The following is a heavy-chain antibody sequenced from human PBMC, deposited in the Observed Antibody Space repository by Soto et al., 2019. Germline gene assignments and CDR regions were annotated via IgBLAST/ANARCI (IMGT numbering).Heavy chain of an antibody. CDR3: AKYRDYPYDY. CDR2: ISYDGSNK. J-gene: IGHJ4*02. CDR1: GFTFSSYG. Sequence: QVQLVESGGGVVQPGRSLRLSCAASGFTFSSYGTHWVRHAPGKGLEWVAVISYDGSNKYYADSVKGRFTISRDNSKNTLYLQMNSLRADDTAVYYCAKYRDYPYDYWGQGTLVTVSS. V-gene: IGHV3-30*18. D-gene: IGHD4-17*01.